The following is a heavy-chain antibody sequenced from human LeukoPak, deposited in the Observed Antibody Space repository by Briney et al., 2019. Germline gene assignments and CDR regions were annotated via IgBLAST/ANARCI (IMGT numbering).Heavy chain of an antibody. V-gene: IGHV4-59*01. CDR2: IYYSGST. D-gene: IGHD5-18*01. Sequence: ETLSLTCTVSGGSISSYYWSWIRQPPGKGLEWIGYIYYSGSTYYNPSLKSRVTISVDTPNNQFSLKLSSVTAADTAVYYCARRVGHSYGVTGAGAFDMWGEGTLVSVSS. J-gene: IGHJ3*02. CDR1: GGSISSYY. CDR3: ARRVGHSYGVTGAGAFDM.